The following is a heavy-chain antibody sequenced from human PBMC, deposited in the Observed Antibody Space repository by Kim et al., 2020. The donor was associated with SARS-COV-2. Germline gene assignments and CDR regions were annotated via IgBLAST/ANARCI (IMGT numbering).Heavy chain of an antibody. V-gene: IGHV3-15*01. J-gene: IGHJ5*02. CDR2: DGGAR. CDR3: TTLNWFDP. Sequence: DGGARDYAAAVKGRFTISRDDSKNMEYLEMNSLKTEDSAIYYCTTLNWFDPWGQGTRVTVSS.